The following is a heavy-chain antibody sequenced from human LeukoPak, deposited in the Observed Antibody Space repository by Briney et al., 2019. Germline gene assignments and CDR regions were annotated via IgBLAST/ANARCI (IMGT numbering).Heavy chain of an antibody. V-gene: IGHV4-31*03. Sequence: PSQTLSLTCTVSGGSFSSGGYYWSWIRQHPGKGLEWIGHIYHTGSSYYNPTLKSRVTISVDTSKNQFSLRLKSVTAADTAVYYCARDYYGGNPGYYFEYWGQGTLVTVSS. CDR1: GGSFSSGGYY. CDR3: ARDYYGGNPGYYFEY. CDR2: IYHTGSS. J-gene: IGHJ4*02. D-gene: IGHD4-23*01.